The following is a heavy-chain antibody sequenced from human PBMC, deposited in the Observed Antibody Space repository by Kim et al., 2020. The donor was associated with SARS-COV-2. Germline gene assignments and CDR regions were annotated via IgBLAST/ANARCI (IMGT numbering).Heavy chain of an antibody. V-gene: IGHV3-23*01. CDR2: VSGSGATT. CDR1: GFTFSTYA. Sequence: GGSLRLSCAASGFTFSTYAMTWVRQAAGKGLEWVSGVSGSGATTYYADSVKGRFTISRANSKNTLYLQMNSLRAEDTAVYYCARRYCRSASCYSRLDAFDIWGPETMVNVS. J-gene: IGHJ3*02. CDR3: ARRYCRSASCYSRLDAFDI. D-gene: IGHD2-2*01.